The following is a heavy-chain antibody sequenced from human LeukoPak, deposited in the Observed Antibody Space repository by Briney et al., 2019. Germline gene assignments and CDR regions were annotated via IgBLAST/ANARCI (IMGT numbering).Heavy chain of an antibody. Sequence: SVKVSCKASGGTFSSYAISWVRQAPGQGLEWMGGIIPIFGTANYAQKFQGRVTITTDESTSTAYMELSSLRSEDTAVYYCARDRGYCSGGSCYLADYWGQGTLVTVSS. CDR2: IIPIFGTA. V-gene: IGHV1-69*05. J-gene: IGHJ4*02. CDR3: ARDRGYCSGGSCYLADY. D-gene: IGHD2-15*01. CDR1: GGTFSSYA.